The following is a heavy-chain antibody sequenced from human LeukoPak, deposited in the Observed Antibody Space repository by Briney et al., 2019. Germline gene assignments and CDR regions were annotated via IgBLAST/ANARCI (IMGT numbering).Heavy chain of an antibody. CDR2: TYYRSRWYN. Sequence: SRTLSLTCAISGDSVSSNGAAWNWIRQSPSRGLEWLGRTYYRSRWYNDYAVSLKSRISINPDTSKNQFSLQLNSVTPEDTAVYYCARGVGTIKVNFDYWGQGTLVTVSS. D-gene: IGHD1-26*01. V-gene: IGHV6-1*01. CDR3: ARGVGTIKVNFDY. CDR1: GDSVSSNGAA. J-gene: IGHJ4*02.